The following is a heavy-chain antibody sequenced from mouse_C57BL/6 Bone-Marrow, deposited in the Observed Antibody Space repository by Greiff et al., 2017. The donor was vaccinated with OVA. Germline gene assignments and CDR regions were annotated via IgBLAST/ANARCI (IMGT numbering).Heavy chain of an antibody. J-gene: IGHJ2*01. Sequence: QVQLQQSGAELVRPGTSVQVSCQASGYAFTNYLIVWVKQRPGQGLEWIGVINPGSGGTNYNEKFKGKATLTADKSSSTAYMQLSSLTSEDSAVYFCARGNCDLDTRGQGATLTVSS. D-gene: IGHD2-1*01. V-gene: IGHV1-54*01. CDR3: ARGNCDLDT. CDR1: GYAFTNYL. CDR2: INPGSGGT.